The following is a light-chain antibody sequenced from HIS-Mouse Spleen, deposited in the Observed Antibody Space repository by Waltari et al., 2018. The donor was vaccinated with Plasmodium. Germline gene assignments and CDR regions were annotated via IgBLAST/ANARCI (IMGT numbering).Light chain of an antibody. J-gene: IGLJ1*01. V-gene: IGLV2-11*02. CDR1: SRDVSGYNY. CDR2: DVS. CDR3: CSYAGSYTYV. Sequence: QSALTQPRSVSGSPGQSVTNSCTGTSRDVSGYNYVPWYQQPPGKAPKLMIYDVSTRPSGVPDRFSGSKSGNTASLTISGLQAEDEADYYCCSYAGSYTYVFGTGTKVTVL.